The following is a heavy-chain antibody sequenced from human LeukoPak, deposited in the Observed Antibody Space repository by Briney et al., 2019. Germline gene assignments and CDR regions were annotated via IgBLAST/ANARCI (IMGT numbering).Heavy chain of an antibody. CDR1: GYTFTSYG. CDR2: ISAYNGNT. D-gene: IGHD1-1*01. V-gene: IGHV1-18*01. J-gene: IGHJ6*02. CDR3: ARSNWSATWSYYYGKDV. Sequence: GASVKVSCKASGYTFTSYGISWVRQAPGQGLEWMGWISAYNGNTNYAQKLQGRVTMTTDTSTSTAYMELRSLRSDDTAVYYCARSNWSATWSYYYGKDVWGQGTTVTVSS.